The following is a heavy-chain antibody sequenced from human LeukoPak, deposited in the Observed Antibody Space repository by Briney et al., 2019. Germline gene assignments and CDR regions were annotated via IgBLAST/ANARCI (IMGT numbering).Heavy chain of an antibody. CDR2: ISYDGSNK. V-gene: IGHV3-30*18. CDR3: AKSGGGPSSPYYYNGMDV. Sequence: PGRSLRLSCAASGFTFSSYGMHWVRQAPGKGLEWVAVISYDGSNKYYADSVKGRFTISRDNSKNTLYLQMNSLRAEDTAVYYCAKSGGGPSSPYYYNGMDVWGQGTTVTVSS. J-gene: IGHJ6*02. D-gene: IGHD4-23*01. CDR1: GFTFSSYG.